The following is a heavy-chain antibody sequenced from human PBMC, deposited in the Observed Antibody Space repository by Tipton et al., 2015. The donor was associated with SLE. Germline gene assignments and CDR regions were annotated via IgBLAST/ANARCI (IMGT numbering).Heavy chain of an antibody. J-gene: IGHJ4*02. CDR3: AREGRREQLALDY. CDR1: GGSFSGYY. Sequence: TLSLTCVVYGGSFSGYYWSWIRQPPGKGLEWIGEINHSGSTNYNPSLKSRVTISVDTSKNQFSLKVSSVTAADTAVYYCAREGRREQLALDYWGQGTLVTVSS. CDR2: INHSGST. V-gene: IGHV4-34*01. D-gene: IGHD6-6*01.